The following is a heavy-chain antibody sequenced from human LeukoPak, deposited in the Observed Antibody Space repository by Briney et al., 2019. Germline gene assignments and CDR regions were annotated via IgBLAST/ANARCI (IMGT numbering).Heavy chain of an antibody. D-gene: IGHD5-24*01. J-gene: IGHJ4*02. Sequence: SETLSLTCAVSGGSISSYYWSWIRQPPGKGLEWIGYIYYTGSTNYNPSLKSRVTISVDTSKNHFSLRLSSVTAADTAVYYCARGAGGDGYDYWGQGTLVTVSS. CDR1: GGSISSYY. V-gene: IGHV4-59*01. CDR2: IYYTGST. CDR3: ARGAGGDGYDY.